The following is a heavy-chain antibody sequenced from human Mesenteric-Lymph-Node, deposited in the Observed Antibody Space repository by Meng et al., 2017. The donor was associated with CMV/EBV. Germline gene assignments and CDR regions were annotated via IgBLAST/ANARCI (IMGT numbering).Heavy chain of an antibody. J-gene: IGHJ3*02. CDR3: AKKMDYVDDAFDI. D-gene: IGHD4-17*01. CDR1: GFTVTNNY. CDR2: IYSGGDT. V-gene: IGHV3-66*02. Sequence: LSLTCAVSGFTVTNNYMSWVRQAPGKGLEWVSVIYSGGDTYYADSVKGRFTISRDNSKNTLYLQMNSLRTEDTAVYSCAKKMDYVDDAFDIWGQGTVVTVSS.